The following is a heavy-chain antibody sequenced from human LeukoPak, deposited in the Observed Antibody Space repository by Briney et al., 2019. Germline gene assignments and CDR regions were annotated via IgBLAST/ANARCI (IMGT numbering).Heavy chain of an antibody. V-gene: IGHV3-23*01. CDR1: GFTFSIYA. J-gene: IGHJ4*02. D-gene: IGHD1-26*01. Sequence: QAGGSLRLSCAASGFTFSIYAMSWVRQAPGKGLEWVSSITINGAGTFYADSVNDRFTISRDNSKNTLYLQMSRLRAEDTAVYYCAKVPVGAPGYWGQGTLVTVSS. CDR2: ITINGAGT. CDR3: AKVPVGAPGY.